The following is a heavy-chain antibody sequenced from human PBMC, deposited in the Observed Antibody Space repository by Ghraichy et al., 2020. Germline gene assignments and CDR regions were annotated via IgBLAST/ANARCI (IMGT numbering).Heavy chain of an antibody. D-gene: IGHD6-19*01. J-gene: IGHJ5*02. CDR3: TRDPFTYSSGWYHGESNWFDP. CDR2: ISGYNGNT. V-gene: IGHV1-18*04. Sequence: VKVSCKTSGDTFSNYGISWVRQAPGQGLEWMGWISGYNGNTFYAKKFQGRLTLTTDTSTTIAYMELSSLRSDDTAVYYCTRDPFTYSSGWYHGESNWFDPWGQGTLVTVSS. CDR1: GDTFSNYG.